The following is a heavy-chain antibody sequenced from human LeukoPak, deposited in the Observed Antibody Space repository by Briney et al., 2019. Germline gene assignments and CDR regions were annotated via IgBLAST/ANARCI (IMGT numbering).Heavy chain of an antibody. CDR1: GGSFSTYY. CDR3: ARGPTISETGYFDY. CDR2: INHRGDT. V-gene: IGHV4-34*01. J-gene: IGHJ4*03. D-gene: IGHD1-1*01. Sequence: SETLSLTGAVYGGSFSTYYWSWIRQSPGKGLEWIAEINHRGDTNYNPSVKSRVTISVDTSKNQFSLKVRSLTAADTAVYYCARGPTISETGYFDYWGQGTLVTVSS.